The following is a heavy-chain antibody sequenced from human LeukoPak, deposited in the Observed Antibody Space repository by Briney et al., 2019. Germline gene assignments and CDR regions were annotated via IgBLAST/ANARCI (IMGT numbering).Heavy chain of an antibody. V-gene: IGHV1-8*01. Sequence: VASVKVSCKASGYTFTSYDINWVRQATGQGLEWMGWMNPNSGNTGYAQKFQGRVTMTRNTSISTAYMELSSLRSEDTAVYYCARGRDYDFRSGYYTGIGAFDIWGQGTMVTVSS. CDR2: MNPNSGNT. J-gene: IGHJ3*02. CDR3: ARGRDYDFRSGYYTGIGAFDI. CDR1: GYTFTSYD. D-gene: IGHD3-3*01.